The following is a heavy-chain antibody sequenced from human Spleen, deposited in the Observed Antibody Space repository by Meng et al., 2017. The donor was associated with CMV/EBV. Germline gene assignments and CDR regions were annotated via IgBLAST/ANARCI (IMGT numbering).Heavy chain of an antibody. CDR1: GFTFKNFA. CDR2: ISSSSSYI. V-gene: IGHV3-23*01. J-gene: IGHJ4*02. Sequence: GESLKISCAASGFTFKNFAMNWVRQAPGKGLEWVSSISSSSSYIYYADSVKGRFTISRDNSKKTLYLQLNSLRADDTAVYYCANTGYTSGWYEFYFDSWGQGTLVTVSS. CDR3: ANTGYTSGWYEFYFDS. D-gene: IGHD6-19*01.